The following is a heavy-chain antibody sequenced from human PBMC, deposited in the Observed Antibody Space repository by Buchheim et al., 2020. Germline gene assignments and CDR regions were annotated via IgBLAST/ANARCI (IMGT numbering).Heavy chain of an antibody. V-gene: IGHV3-30*04. D-gene: IGHD2-15*01. J-gene: IGHJ4*02. Sequence: QVQLVESGGGVVQPGRSLRLSCAASGISFSRYSMHWVRQAPGKGLEWVAVISDDATRTHYADSVRGRFTISRDNSRNPLYMQMGSLRLDDTAVFYCASDLSGGGLDYWGQGTL. CDR2: ISDDATRT. CDR1: GISFSRYS. CDR3: ASDLSGGGLDY.